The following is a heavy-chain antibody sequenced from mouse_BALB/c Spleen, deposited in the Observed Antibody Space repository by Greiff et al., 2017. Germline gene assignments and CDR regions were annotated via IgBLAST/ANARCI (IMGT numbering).Heavy chain of an antibody. Sequence: EVMLVESGPGLVKPSQSLSLTCTVTGYSITSDYAWTWIRQFPGNKLEWMGYISYSGSTSYNPSLKSRISITRDTSKNQFFLQLNSVTTEDTATYYCARRGYDGDAMDYWGQGTSVTVSS. CDR1: GYSITSDYA. V-gene: IGHV3-2*02. CDR3: ARRGYDGDAMDY. J-gene: IGHJ4*01. CDR2: ISYSGST. D-gene: IGHD2-2*01.